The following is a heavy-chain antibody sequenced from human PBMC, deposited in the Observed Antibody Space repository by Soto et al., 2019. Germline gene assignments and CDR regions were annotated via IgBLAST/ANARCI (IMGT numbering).Heavy chain of an antibody. Sequence: QVQLVQSGAEVKKPGSSVKVSCKASGGTFSRYAISWVRQAPGQGLEWMGGITPMFGTANYAQKFQGRVTITADESTSTVHMELRRLRSEDTAVYYCAQTLGSAVAGPGRFELWGRGTLVIVSS. J-gene: IGHJ2*01. CDR3: AQTLGSAVAGPGRFEL. CDR1: GGTFSRYA. CDR2: ITPMFGTA. D-gene: IGHD6-19*01. V-gene: IGHV1-69*12.